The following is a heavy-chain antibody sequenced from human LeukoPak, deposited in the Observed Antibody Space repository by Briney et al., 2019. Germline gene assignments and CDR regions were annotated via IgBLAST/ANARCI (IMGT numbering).Heavy chain of an antibody. D-gene: IGHD4-17*01. CDR2: IYYSGST. V-gene: IGHV4-59*01. CDR3: ARGSRSLGVTTVTRGFDY. Sequence: XETLSLTCSVSGGSISSYYWSWVRQPPGKGLEWIGYIYYSGSTNYNPSLNSRVTMSVDTSKNQFSLKLSSVTAADTAVYYCARGSRSLGVTTVTRGFDYWGQGTLVTVSS. CDR1: GGSISSYY. J-gene: IGHJ4*02.